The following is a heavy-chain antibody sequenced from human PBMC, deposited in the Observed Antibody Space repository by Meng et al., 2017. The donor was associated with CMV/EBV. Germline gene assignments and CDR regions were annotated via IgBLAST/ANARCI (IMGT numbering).Heavy chain of an antibody. CDR2: IYYSGST. Sequence: LRLSCTVSGGSISSGDYYWSWIRQPPGKGLEWNGYIYYSGSTYYNPSLKSRVTISVDTSKNQFSLKLSSVTAADTAVYYCARESLGYCSSTSCYGYYYYGMDVWGQGTTVTVSS. J-gene: IGHJ6*02. V-gene: IGHV4-30-4*08. D-gene: IGHD2-2*01. CDR3: ARESLGYCSSTSCYGYYYYGMDV. CDR1: GGSISSGDYY.